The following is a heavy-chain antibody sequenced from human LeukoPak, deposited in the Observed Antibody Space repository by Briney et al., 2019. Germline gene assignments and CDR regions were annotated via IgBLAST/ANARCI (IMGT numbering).Heavy chain of an antibody. CDR3: ARVGNTSWTTLDY. J-gene: IGHJ4*02. Sequence: GRSLRLSCAASGFTFSSYAMHCVRQAPGKGLEWVAVTWYDGSGQYYEDSVKGRFTISRDNTKNTLYLQMNSLRAEDTAVYYCARVGNTSWTTLDYWGQGALVTVSS. D-gene: IGHD2-2*01. CDR1: GFTFSSYA. V-gene: IGHV3-33*01. CDR2: TWYDGSGQ.